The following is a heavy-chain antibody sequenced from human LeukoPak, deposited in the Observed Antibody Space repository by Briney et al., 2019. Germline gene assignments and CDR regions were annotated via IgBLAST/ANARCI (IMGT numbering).Heavy chain of an antibody. CDR3: ARDLLNLIWFGESGIDY. CDR1: GFTFSDYY. Sequence: PGGSLRLSCAASGFTFSDYYMSWIRQAPGKGLEWVSHISGSGNTIYYADSVKGRFTISRDNAKNSLYLQMNSLRAEDTAVYYCARDLLNLIWFGESGIDYWGQGTLVTVSS. V-gene: IGHV3-11*01. D-gene: IGHD3-10*01. CDR2: ISGSGNTI. J-gene: IGHJ4*02.